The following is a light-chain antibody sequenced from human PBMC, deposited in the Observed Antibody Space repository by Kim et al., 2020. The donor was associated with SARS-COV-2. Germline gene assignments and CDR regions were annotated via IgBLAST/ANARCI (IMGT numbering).Light chain of an antibody. J-gene: IGLJ2*01. V-gene: IGLV3-19*01. CDR1: IRRSYY. CDR3: NSRDSNDYVV. CDR2: GKD. Sequence: VALGQTVRITCQGDIRRSYYATWYQQKPGQAPKVVIYGKDNRPSGVPDRFSGSSSGNTAYLTITGTQAGDEADYYCNSRDSNDYVVFGGGTQLTVL.